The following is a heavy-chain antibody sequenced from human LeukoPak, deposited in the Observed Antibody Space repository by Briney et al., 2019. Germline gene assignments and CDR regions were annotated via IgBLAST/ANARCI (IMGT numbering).Heavy chain of an antibody. J-gene: IGHJ4*02. V-gene: IGHV3-23*01. Sequence: GGSLRLSCAASGFTFSSYAMSWVRQAPGKGLEWVSAISGSGGSTAYANSVKGRFTLSRDNSKNTLFLLMTSLRADDTAIYYSAKAYGSYYFDCWGQGTLVTVSS. CDR1: GFTFSSYA. D-gene: IGHD3-10*01. CDR2: ISGSGGST. CDR3: AKAYGSYYFDC.